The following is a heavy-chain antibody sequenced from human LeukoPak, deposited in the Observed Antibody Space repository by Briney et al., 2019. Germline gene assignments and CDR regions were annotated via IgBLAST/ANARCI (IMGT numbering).Heavy chain of an antibody. CDR3: AKDFPPRDYYGSGSSPAY. CDR1: GFTFSSYA. J-gene: IGHJ4*02. Sequence: GGSLRLSCAASGFTFSSYAMSWVRQAPGKGLEWVSAISGSGGRTYYADSVKGRFTISRDNSKNPLYLQVNSLRAEDTAVYYCAKDFPPRDYYGSGSSPAYWGQGTLVTVSS. CDR2: ISGSGGRT. V-gene: IGHV3-23*01. D-gene: IGHD3-10*01.